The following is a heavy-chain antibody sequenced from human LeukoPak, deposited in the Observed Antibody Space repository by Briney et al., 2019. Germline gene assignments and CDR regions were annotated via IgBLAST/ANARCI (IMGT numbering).Heavy chain of an antibody. Sequence: GGSLRLSCVGSGFTFRNHAMNWVRLAPGKGLEWISTSGGGGRDTYYGDSVKGRFTISRDNSKNTLYLQMNSLRAEDTAVYYCARDHSSSWFNYYYYYGMDVWGQGTTVTVSS. J-gene: IGHJ6*02. D-gene: IGHD6-13*01. CDR1: GFTFRNHA. CDR2: SGGGGRDT. V-gene: IGHV3-23*01. CDR3: ARDHSSSWFNYYYYYGMDV.